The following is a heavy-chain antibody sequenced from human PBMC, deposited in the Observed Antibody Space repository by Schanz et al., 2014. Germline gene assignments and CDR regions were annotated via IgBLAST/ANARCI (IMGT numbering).Heavy chain of an antibody. V-gene: IGHV3-23*01. J-gene: IGHJ5*02. D-gene: IGHD3-9*01. CDR1: GFTFNSYA. Sequence: EVQLLESGGGLVQPGGSLRLSCAASGFTFNSYAMTWVRQAPGKGLEWVSSISHSGGSKYYADSVKGRFTISRDNSENTLYLQMNSLSADDTAVYYCAKAEYDILTDSYSRLDPWGQGTLVTVSS. CDR2: ISHSGGSK. CDR3: AKAEYDILTDSYSRLDP.